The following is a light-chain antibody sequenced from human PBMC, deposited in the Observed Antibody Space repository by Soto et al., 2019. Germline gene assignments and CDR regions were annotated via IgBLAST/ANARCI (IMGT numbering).Light chain of an antibody. CDR1: QSVMQSDGKTS. V-gene: IGKV2D-29*01. CDR3: MQTIEPPLT. Sequence: DIVMTQTPLSLSVTPGQPASISCKSSQSVMQSDGKTSLYWYLQKPGQPPQLLIYELSNRFSGVPDRFSGSGSGTDFTLKMSGVEAEDVGVYYCMQTIEPPLTVGGGTKVEIK. CDR2: ELS. J-gene: IGKJ4*01.